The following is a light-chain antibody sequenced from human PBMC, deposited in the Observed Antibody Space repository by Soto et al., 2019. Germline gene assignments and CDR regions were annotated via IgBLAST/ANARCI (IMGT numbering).Light chain of an antibody. J-gene: IGKJ3*01. CDR1: QSVSSSS. CDR2: GAS. CDR3: QQYGSSPFT. V-gene: IGKV3-20*01. Sequence: EIVLTQSPGTLSLSPGERATLSCRASQSVSSSSLAWHQQKPGQAPRLLIYGASSRATGIPDRFSGSGSGTDFTLTISRLEPGDFAVCYCQQYGSSPFTFGPGTKVDIK.